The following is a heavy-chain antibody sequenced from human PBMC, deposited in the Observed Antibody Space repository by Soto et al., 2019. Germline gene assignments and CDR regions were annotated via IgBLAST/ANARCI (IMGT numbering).Heavy chain of an antibody. CDR3: ARAIIKARCWYFDL. CDR2: IYYSGST. J-gene: IGHJ2*01. V-gene: IGHV4-31*03. D-gene: IGHD1-20*01. Sequence: SETLSLTCTVSGGSISSGGYYWSWIRQHPGKGLEWIGYIYYSGSTYYNPSLKSRVTISVDTSKNQFSLKLSSVTAADTAVYYCARAIIKARCWYFDLWGRGTLVTVSS. CDR1: GGSISSGGYY.